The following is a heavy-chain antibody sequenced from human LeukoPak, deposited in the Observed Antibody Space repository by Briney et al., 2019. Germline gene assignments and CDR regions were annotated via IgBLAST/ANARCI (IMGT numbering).Heavy chain of an antibody. CDR3: ARDSKGYSSGWSGPCDY. V-gene: IGHV1-46*01. CDR1: GYTFTSYY. Sequence: ASVKVSCKASGYTFTSYYMHWVRQAPGQGLEWMGIINPSGGSTSYAQKFQGRVTMTRDTSTSTVYMELSGLRSEDTAVYYCARDSKGYSSGWSGPCDYWGQGTLVTVSS. CDR2: INPSGGST. D-gene: IGHD6-19*01. J-gene: IGHJ4*02.